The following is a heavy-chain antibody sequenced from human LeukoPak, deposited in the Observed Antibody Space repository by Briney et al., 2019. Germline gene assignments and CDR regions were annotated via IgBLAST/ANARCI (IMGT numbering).Heavy chain of an antibody. Sequence: PGGSLRLSCAASGFTSSSYAMHWVRQAPGKGLEWVAVISYDGSNKYYADSVKGRFTISRDNSKNTLYLQMNSLRAEDTAVYYCARGQGGSYDYWGQGTLVTVSS. CDR2: ISYDGSNK. V-gene: IGHV3-30-3*01. D-gene: IGHD1-26*01. CDR3: ARGQGGSYDY. CDR1: GFTSSSYA. J-gene: IGHJ4*02.